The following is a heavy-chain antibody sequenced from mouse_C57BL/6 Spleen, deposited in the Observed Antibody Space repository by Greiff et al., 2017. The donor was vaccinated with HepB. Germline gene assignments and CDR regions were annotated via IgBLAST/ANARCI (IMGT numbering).Heavy chain of an antibody. D-gene: IGHD1-1*01. J-gene: IGHJ2*01. V-gene: IGHV1-55*01. CDR3: ARGGYYGSSYDY. Sequence: VQLQQPGAELVKPGASVKMSCKASGYTFTSYWITWVKQRPGQGLEWIGDMYPGSGSTNYNEKFKSKATLTVDTSSSTAYMQLSSLTSEDSAVYYCARGGYYGSSYDYWGQGTTLTVSS. CDR2: MYPGSGST. CDR1: GYTFTSYW.